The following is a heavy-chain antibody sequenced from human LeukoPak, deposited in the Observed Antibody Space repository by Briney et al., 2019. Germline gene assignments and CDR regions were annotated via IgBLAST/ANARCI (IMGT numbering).Heavy chain of an antibody. J-gene: IGHJ4*02. V-gene: IGHV3-33*01. D-gene: IGHD5-18*01. CDR1: GFTFSSYG. Sequence: PGRSLRLSCAASGFTFSSYGMHWVRQAPGKGLEWVAIIWYDGSNKYYADSVKGRFTISRDNSKNTLYLQMSSLRAEDTAVYYCARDRHTALPDYWGQGTLVTVSS. CDR2: IWYDGSNK. CDR3: ARDRHTALPDY.